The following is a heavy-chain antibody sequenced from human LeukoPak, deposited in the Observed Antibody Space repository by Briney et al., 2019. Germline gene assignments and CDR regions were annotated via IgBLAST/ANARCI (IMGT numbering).Heavy chain of an antibody. CDR2: VSYDGSNK. CDR3: ARGEMGYDILTGYYPLYFDY. V-gene: IGHV3-30*03. D-gene: IGHD3-9*01. Sequence: GRSPRLSCAASGFIFSSYGMHWVRQAPGKGLEWVAVVSYDGSNKYYADSVKGRFTISRDNSKNTLYLQMNSLRAEDTAVYYCARGEMGYDILTGYYPLYFDYWGQGTLVTVSS. CDR1: GFIFSSYG. J-gene: IGHJ4*02.